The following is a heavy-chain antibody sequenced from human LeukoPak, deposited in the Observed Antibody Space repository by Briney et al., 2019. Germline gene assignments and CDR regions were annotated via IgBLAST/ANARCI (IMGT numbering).Heavy chain of an antibody. CDR2: IYYSGNT. J-gene: IGHJ3*02. D-gene: IGHD3-10*01. V-gene: IGHV4-30-4*01. CDR1: GGSISSGDYY. Sequence: SQTLSLTCTVSGGSISSGDYYWSWIRQPPGKGLEWIGYIYYSGNTYYNPSLKSRVTISVDTSKNQFSLKLSSVTAADTAVYYCARDAHITMVFHAFDIWGQGTLVTVSS. CDR3: ARDAHITMVFHAFDI.